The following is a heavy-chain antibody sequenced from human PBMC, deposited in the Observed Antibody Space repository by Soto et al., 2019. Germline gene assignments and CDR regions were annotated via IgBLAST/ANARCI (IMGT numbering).Heavy chain of an antibody. CDR3: AAYCYTMTCTHFHGY. Sequence: LRLSCAVSGFRFRDYWMSWVRQAPGKGLEWVANIKQDESDKYYVDSVKGRFTISRDNAKNALYLQMNSLRVEDTAVYYCAAYCYTMTCTHFHGYWGQGTLVTVSS. CDR2: IKQDESDK. J-gene: IGHJ4*02. V-gene: IGHV3-7*03. CDR1: GFRFRDYW. D-gene: IGHD3-16*02.